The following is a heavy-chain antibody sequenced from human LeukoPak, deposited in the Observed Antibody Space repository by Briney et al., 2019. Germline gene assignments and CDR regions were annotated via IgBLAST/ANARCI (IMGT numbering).Heavy chain of an antibody. CDR3: AKDRAKYYYGSGSYYGHDDY. CDR2: IRYDGSSK. V-gene: IGHV3-30*02. D-gene: IGHD3-10*01. CDR1: GFTFNSYG. Sequence: PGGSLRLSCAASGFTFNSYGIHWVRQAPGKGLEWVAFIRYDGSSKYYVDSVKGRFTISRDNSKNTLYLQMNSLRAEDTAVYYCAKDRAKYYYGSGSYYGHDDYWGQGTLVTVSS. J-gene: IGHJ4*02.